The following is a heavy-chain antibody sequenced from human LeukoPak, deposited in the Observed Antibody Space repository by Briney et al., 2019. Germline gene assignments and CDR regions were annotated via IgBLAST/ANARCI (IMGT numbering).Heavy chain of an antibody. D-gene: IGHD1-26*01. CDR3: ARRVGATTLGLAWFDP. V-gene: IGHV1-18*01. CDR1: GYTFTIYG. CDR2: ISAYNGNT. J-gene: IGHJ5*02. Sequence: GASVKVSCKASGYTFTIYGISWVRQAPGQGPEWMGWISAYNGNTNYAQKLQGRVTMTTDTSTSTAYMELRSLRSDDTAVYYCARRVGATTLGLAWFDPWGQGTLVTVSS.